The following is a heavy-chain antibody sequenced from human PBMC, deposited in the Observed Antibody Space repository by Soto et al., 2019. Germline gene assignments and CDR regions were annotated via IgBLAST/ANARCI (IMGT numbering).Heavy chain of an antibody. V-gene: IGHV4-59*08. CDR1: GGYISRYY. Sequence: SETLSLTCTVSGGYISRYYWSWIRQPPGKGLEWIGYMYNTGSTIYNPSLESRVTISVDTSKNQFSLQLSSVTAADTAVYYCARRYGSAIDYWGQGTLVNVS. J-gene: IGHJ4*02. D-gene: IGHD1-26*01. CDR2: MYNTGST. CDR3: ARRYGSAIDY.